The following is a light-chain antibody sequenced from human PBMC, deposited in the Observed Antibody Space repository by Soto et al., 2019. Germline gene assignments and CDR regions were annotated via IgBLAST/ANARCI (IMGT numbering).Light chain of an antibody. CDR1: QSINTY. V-gene: IGKV1-39*01. CDR3: QLSYSTLYT. J-gene: IGKJ2*01. CDR2: GAS. Sequence: DIQMTQSPSSLSASVGDRVTITCRASQSINTYLNWYQQKPGKAPRLLIYGASSLRSGVPSRFSGSGYGTDFTLTISSLQREDFATYYCQLSYSTLYTFGRGTKLEIK.